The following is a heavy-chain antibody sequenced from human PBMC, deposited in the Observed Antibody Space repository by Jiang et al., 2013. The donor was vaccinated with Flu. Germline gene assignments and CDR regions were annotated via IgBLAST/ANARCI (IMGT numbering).Heavy chain of an antibody. Sequence: SGAEVKKPGSSVKISCKSSGGTFSSFSISWVRQAPGQGPEWMGRIIPFLGSPNYAQKFQDRVTISADKSTTTAYMELSSLRSDDTAVYYCARSFCSGDTCTSQFYHYGMDVWGQGTTVTVSS. J-gene: IGHJ6*02. CDR1: GGTFSSFS. CDR2: IIPFLGSP. CDR3: ARSFCSGDTCTSQFYHYGMDV. V-gene: IGHV1-69*04. D-gene: IGHD2-15*01.